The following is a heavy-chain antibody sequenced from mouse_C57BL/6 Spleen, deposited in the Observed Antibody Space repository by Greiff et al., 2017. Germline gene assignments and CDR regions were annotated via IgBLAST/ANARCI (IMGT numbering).Heavy chain of an antibody. CDR1: GFTFSSYT. D-gene: IGHD1-1*01. V-gene: IGHV5-9*01. Sequence: EVKLMESGGGLVKPGGSLKLSCAASGFTFSSYTMSWVRQTPEKRLEWVATISGGGGNTYYPDSVKGRFTISRDNAKNTLYLQMSSLRSEDTALYYCARHPFITTVGYFDVWGTGTTVTVSS. J-gene: IGHJ1*03. CDR3: ARHPFITTVGYFDV. CDR2: ISGGGGNT.